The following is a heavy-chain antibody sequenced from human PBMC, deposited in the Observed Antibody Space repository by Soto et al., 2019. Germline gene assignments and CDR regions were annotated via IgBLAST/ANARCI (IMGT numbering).Heavy chain of an antibody. CDR2: TLHDESIS. J-gene: IGHJ6*02. V-gene: IGHV3-30*18. D-gene: IGHD3-10*01. CDR1: GFILCSYA. Sequence: PGWSLRLSCAASGFILCSYAMHWVRQAPGKGLERVTLTLHDESISYYTESVKGRFTISRDMSKNTLYLQMNSLRPEDTAIYYCAKEPIYFGPGSSLSYYYYGLDVWGQGTTVTVSS. CDR3: AKEPIYFGPGSSLSYYYYGLDV.